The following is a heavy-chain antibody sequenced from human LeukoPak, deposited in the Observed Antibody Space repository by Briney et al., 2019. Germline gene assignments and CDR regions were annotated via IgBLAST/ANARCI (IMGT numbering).Heavy chain of an antibody. D-gene: IGHD4-17*01. J-gene: IGHJ5*02. CDR2: VYYSGTT. CDR3: ARDSGTTGEVKFDP. CDR1: GGSISSYS. V-gene: IGHV4-59*12. Sequence: SETLSLTCTVSGGSISSYSWSWIRQPPGKRLEWIGYVYYSGTTNYNPSLRSRVTISVDTSKNQFSLKLSFVTAADTAVYYCARDSGTTGEVKFDPWGQGTLVTVSS.